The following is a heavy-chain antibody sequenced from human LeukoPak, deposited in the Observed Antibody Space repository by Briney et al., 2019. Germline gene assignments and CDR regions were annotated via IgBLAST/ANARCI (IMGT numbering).Heavy chain of an antibody. D-gene: IGHD1-26*01. J-gene: IGHJ4*02. CDR1: GGSISSYY. CDR3: ARDRVGATTNFDY. Sequence: SETLSLTCTVSGGSISSYYWSWIRQPPGKGLEWIGYIYYSGSTDYNSPLKSRVTISVDMSKNQFSLKLSSVTAADTAVYYCARDRVGATTNFDYWGQGTLVTVSS. CDR2: IYYSGST. V-gene: IGHV4-59*01.